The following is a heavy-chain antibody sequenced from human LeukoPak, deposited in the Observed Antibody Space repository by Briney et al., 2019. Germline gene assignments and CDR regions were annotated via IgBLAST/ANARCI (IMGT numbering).Heavy chain of an antibody. V-gene: IGHV4-34*01. J-gene: IGHJ6*02. CDR2: INHSGST. CDR1: GGSFSGYY. CDR3: ARAYGSGSYYYYYYYGMDV. Sequence: SETLSLTCGVYGGSFSGYYWSWIRQPPGKGLEWIGEINHSGSTNYNPSLKSRVTISVDTSKNQFSLKLSSVTAADTAVYYCARAYGSGSYYYYYYYGMDVWGQGTAVTVSS. D-gene: IGHD3-10*01.